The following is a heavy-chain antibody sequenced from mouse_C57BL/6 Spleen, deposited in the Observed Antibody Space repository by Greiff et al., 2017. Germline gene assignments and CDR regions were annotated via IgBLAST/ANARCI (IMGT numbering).Heavy chain of an antibody. CDR2: INYDGSST. CDR1: GFTFSDYY. CDR3: ARALTFYYFDY. Sequence: EVMLVESEGGLVQPGSSMKLSCTASGFTFSDYYMAWVRQVPEKGLEWVANINYDGSSTYYLDSLKSRFIISRDNAKNILYLQMSSLKSEDTATYYCARALTFYYFDYWGQGTTLTVSS. J-gene: IGHJ2*01. D-gene: IGHD4-1*01. V-gene: IGHV5-16*01.